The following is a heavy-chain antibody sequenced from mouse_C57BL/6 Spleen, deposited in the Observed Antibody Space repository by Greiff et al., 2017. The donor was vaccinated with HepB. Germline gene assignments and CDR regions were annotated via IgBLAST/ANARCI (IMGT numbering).Heavy chain of an antibody. V-gene: IGHV1-72*01. CDR2: IYPNSGGT. D-gene: IGHD4-1*02. Sequence: PLPPPLASLFPPFASFPLSFHSSCSTFPSYFLPFVPPRPGRGLEWIGRIYPNSGGTKYNEKFKSKATLTVDKPSSTAYMQLSSLTSEDSAVYYCARSQLGVDYWGQGTTLTVSS. J-gene: IGHJ2*01. CDR3: ARSQLGVDY. CDR1: CSTFPSYF.